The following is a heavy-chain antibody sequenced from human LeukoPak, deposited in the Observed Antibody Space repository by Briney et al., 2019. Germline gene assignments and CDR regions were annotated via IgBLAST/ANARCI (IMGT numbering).Heavy chain of an antibody. Sequence: PSETLSLTCTVSGGSISSYYWSWIRQPPGKGLEWIGYIYYSGSTNYNPSLKSRVTISVDTSKNQFSLKLSSVTAADTAVYYCARHGDRYFDWEWVFDYWGQGTPVTVSS. CDR2: IYYSGST. J-gene: IGHJ4*02. CDR3: ARHGDRYFDWEWVFDY. CDR1: GGSISSYY. D-gene: IGHD3-9*01. V-gene: IGHV4-59*08.